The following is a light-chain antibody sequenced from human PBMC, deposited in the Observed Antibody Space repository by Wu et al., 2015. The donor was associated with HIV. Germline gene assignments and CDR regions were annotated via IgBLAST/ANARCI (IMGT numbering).Light chain of an antibody. CDR2: GTA. V-gene: IGKV3-11*01. J-gene: IGKJ1*01. CDR1: QDVSNN. CDR3: QQRSGWPWT. Sequence: EIVMTQSPATLSVSPGERVTLSCRASQDVSNNLAWYQQKPGQAPRVLIYGTAYRATGTPARFSGSGSETDFTLTISSLEPEDFAVYFCQQRSGWPWTFGQGTKVDIK.